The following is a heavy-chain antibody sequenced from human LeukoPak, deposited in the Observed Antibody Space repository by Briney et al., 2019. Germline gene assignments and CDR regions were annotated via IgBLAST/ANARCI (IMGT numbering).Heavy chain of an antibody. J-gene: IGHJ4*01. CDR2: ISSSSSYI. D-gene: IGHD2-2*01. CDR3: ARLKLLWSNYFDY. V-gene: IGHV3-21*01. CDR1: GFTFSSYS. Sequence: GGSLRLSCAASGFTFSSYSMNWVRQAPGKGLEWVSSISSSSSYIYYADSVKGRFTISRDNAKNSLYLQMNSLRAEDTAVYYCARLKLLWSNYFDYWGQEPWSPSP.